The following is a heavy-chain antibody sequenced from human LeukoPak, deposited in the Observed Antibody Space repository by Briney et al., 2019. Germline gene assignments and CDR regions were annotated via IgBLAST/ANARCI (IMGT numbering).Heavy chain of an antibody. Sequence: SETLSLTCTVSGDSINNYYWNWIRQSPGKGLEWIGYIFHFGSPHYSPSLRSRVTISIDMSKNQFLLKLTSVTAADTAVYYCVSGTTVTNFAYWGQGTLVTVSS. CDR1: GDSINNYY. D-gene: IGHD4-17*01. V-gene: IGHV4-59*12. CDR2: IFHFGSP. J-gene: IGHJ4*02. CDR3: VSGTTVTNFAY.